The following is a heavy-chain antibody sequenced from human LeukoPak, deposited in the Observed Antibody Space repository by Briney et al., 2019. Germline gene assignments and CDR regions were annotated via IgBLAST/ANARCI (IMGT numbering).Heavy chain of an antibody. CDR3: AGQDLSYAYFDY. J-gene: IGHJ4*02. CDR1: GGTFSSYA. V-gene: IGHV1-69*13. CDR2: IIPIFGTA. D-gene: IGHD3-16*01. Sequence: ASVKVSCKASGGTFSSYAISWVRQAPGQGLEWMGGIIPIFGTANYAQKFQGRVTITADESTSTAYKELSSLRSEDTAVYYCAGQDLSYAYFDYWGQGTLVTVSS.